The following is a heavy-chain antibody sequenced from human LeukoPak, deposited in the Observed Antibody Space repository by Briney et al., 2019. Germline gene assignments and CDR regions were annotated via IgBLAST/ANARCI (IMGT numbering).Heavy chain of an antibody. CDR1: GGSISSYY. CDR2: IYTSGST. CDR3: ARDPAYYYDVNDASDI. V-gene: IGHV4-4*07. Sequence: SETLSLTCTVSGGSISSYYWSWIRQPAGKGLEWIGRIYTSGSTNYNPSLKSRVTMSVDTSKNQFSLKLSSVTAADTAVYYCARDPAYYYDVNDASDIWGQGKMVTVSS. J-gene: IGHJ3*02. D-gene: IGHD3-22*01.